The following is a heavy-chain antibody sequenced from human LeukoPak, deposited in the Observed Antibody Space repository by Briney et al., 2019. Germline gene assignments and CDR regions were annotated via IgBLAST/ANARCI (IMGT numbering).Heavy chain of an antibody. CDR2: ISYDGSNK. CDR1: GFTFSSYG. Sequence: GRSLRLSCAASGFTFSSYGMHWVRQAPGKGLEWVAVISYDGSNKYYADSVKGRFTISRDNSKNMLYLQMNSLRAEDTAVYYCAKESIYGDYAPPFDYWGQGTLVTVSS. D-gene: IGHD4-17*01. CDR3: AKESIYGDYAPPFDY. J-gene: IGHJ4*02. V-gene: IGHV3-30*18.